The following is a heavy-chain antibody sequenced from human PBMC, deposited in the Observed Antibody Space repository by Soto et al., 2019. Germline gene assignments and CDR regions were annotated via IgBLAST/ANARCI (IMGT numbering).Heavy chain of an antibody. Sequence: ASVKVSCKASGGSFSSFAFSWVRQAPGQGLEWMGGIIPMFGSANYAQEFLGGVTFTADDSTSTAYMELSSLTSEDTAVYYCATGSFTSTGGRIGYHYNAMDVWGQGTTVTVSS. CDR2: IIPMFGSA. CDR1: GGSFSSFA. D-gene: IGHD1-1*01. CDR3: ATGSFTSTGGRIGYHYNAMDV. J-gene: IGHJ6*02. V-gene: IGHV1-69*13.